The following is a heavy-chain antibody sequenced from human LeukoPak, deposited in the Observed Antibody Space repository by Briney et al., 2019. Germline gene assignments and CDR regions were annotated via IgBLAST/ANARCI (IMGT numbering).Heavy chain of an antibody. CDR2: IYYSGST. CDR3: ATTAYYDFWSGYYISGPSAEYFQH. CDR1: GGSISSYY. J-gene: IGHJ1*01. Sequence: PSETLSLTCTVSGGSISSYYWSWIRQPPGKGLEWIGDIYYSGSTNYNPSLKSRVTISVDTSKNQFSLKLSSVTAADTAVYYCATTAYYDFWSGYYISGPSAEYFQHWGQGTLVTVSS. V-gene: IGHV4-59*01. D-gene: IGHD3-3*01.